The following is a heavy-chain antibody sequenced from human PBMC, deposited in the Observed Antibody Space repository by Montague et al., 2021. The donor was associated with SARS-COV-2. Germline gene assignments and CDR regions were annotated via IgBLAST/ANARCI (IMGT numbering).Heavy chain of an antibody. V-gene: IGHV4-59*01. Sequence: SETLSLTCTVSGGSISHYYWSWIRQPPGKGLEWIGYIYSSGGTNYNPSLKSRVTLSLDAAKNHFSLRLNSVTAADTAVYYCARRTDILTGYYDYWGQGTLVTVSS. D-gene: IGHD3-9*01. CDR3: ARRTDILTGYYDY. J-gene: IGHJ4*02. CDR1: GGSISHYY. CDR2: IYSSGGT.